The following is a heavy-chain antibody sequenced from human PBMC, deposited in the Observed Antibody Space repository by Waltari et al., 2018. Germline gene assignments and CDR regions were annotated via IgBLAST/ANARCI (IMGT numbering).Heavy chain of an antibody. CDR2: ISYTGAT. CDR3: ATYIGASIGTAAFDV. Sequence: QLHLQESGPGLVKPSETLSLTCSVSGGSITNNRHYWGWIRQTPGKGLGWIATISYTGATYNNPSRRSRVTISGDTSKNQFSLKLTSVTAADTAVYYCATYIGASIGTAAFDVWGRGALVTVSS. J-gene: IGHJ3*01. CDR1: GGSITNNRHY. D-gene: IGHD3-16*01. V-gene: IGHV4-39*01.